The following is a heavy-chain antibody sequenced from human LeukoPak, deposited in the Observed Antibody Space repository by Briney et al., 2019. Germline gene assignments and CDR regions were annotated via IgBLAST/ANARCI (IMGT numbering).Heavy chain of an antibody. CDR3: ARDPSIYCSGGSCYGYYYYGMDV. CDR1: GFTFSSYA. V-gene: IGHV3-30-3*01. D-gene: IGHD2-15*01. J-gene: IGHJ6*02. CDR2: ISYDGSNK. Sequence: GGSLRLSCAASGFTFSSYAMHWVRQAPGKGLEWVAVISYDGSNKYYADSVKGRFTISRGNSKNTLYLQMNSLRAEDTAVYYCARDPSIYCSGGSCYGYYYYGMDVWGQGTTVTVSS.